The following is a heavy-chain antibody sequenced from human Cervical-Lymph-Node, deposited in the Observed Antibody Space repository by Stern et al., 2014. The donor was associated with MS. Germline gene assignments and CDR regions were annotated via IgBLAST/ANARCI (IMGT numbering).Heavy chain of an antibody. CDR3: SKDTYGPEDF. CDR1: GFGIRGYW. V-gene: IGHV3-74*01. CDR2: INRDGTST. J-gene: IGHJ4*02. D-gene: IGHD3-10*01. Sequence: EVQLVESGGGLVQPGGPWKPPGGASGFGIRGYWMPWVRQGPGRGLGWVARINRDGTSTDHAVSVRGRFTISRDNARNTLYLQMHSLRAEDAAVYYCSKDTYGPEDFWGQGTSVTVSS.